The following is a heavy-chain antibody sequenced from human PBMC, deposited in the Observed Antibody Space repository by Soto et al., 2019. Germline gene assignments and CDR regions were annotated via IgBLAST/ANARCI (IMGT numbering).Heavy chain of an antibody. D-gene: IGHD1-20*01. CDR3: ARDYAGITGTTLV. Sequence: QVQLQESGPGLVKPSGTLSLTCAVSGDYISSSAWWTWVRQPPGKGLEWIGEIHHSGGPNYNPSLKSRGTISIDKPKNQFSLKLSPVTAADTAVYYCARDYAGITGTTLVWGQGLLVTVSS. J-gene: IGHJ4*02. V-gene: IGHV4-4*02. CDR1: GDYISSSAW. CDR2: IHHSGGP.